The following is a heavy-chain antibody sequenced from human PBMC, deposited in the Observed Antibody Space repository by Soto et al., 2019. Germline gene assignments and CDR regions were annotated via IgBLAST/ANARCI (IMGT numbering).Heavy chain of an antibody. CDR2: IYHSGST. V-gene: IGHV4-4*02. CDR1: GGSISSSNW. D-gene: IGHD6-13*01. Sequence: PSETLSLTCAVSGGSISSSNWWSWVRQPPGKGLEWIGEIYHSGSTNYNPSLKSRVTISVDKSKNQFSLKLSSVTAADTAVYYCARFPGIAAAGNYYYYYGMDVWGQGTTVTVSS. J-gene: IGHJ6*02. CDR3: ARFPGIAAAGNYYYYYGMDV.